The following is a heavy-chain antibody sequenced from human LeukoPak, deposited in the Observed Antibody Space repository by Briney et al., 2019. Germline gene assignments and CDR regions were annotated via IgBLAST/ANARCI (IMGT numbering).Heavy chain of an antibody. V-gene: IGHV5-51*01. CDR1: RYTFTSYW. D-gene: IGHD3-16*02. CDR3: ARHPGVIVPIDY. CDR2: IYPGDSDT. J-gene: IGHJ4*02. Sequence: GESLKISCQGSRYTFTSYWIGWVRQMPGKGLEWMGFIYPGDSDTRYSPSFQGQVTISADKSISTAYLQWSSLKASDTAIYYCARHPGVIVPIDYWGQGTLVTVSS.